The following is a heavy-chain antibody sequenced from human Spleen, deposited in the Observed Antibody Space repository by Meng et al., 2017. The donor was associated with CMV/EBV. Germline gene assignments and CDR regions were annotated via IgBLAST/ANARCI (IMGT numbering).Heavy chain of an antibody. J-gene: IGHJ5*02. CDR1: GGSFSGYY. CDR2: INHSGST. D-gene: IGHD6-13*01. V-gene: IGHV4-34*01. Sequence: SETLSLTCAVYGGSFSGYYWSWIRQPPGKGLEWIGEINHSGSTNYNPSLKSRVTISVDTSKNQFSLKLSSVTAADTAVYYCARGRYIAAAEHNWFDPWGQGTLVTVSS. CDR3: ARGRYIAAAEHNWFDP.